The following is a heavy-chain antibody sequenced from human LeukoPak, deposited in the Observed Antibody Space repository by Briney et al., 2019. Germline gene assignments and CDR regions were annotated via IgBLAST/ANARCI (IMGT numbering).Heavy chain of an antibody. CDR3: ARVTMIVRSGFDH. CDR1: GGSISSSSYY. D-gene: IGHD3-22*01. Sequence: SETLSLTCTVSGGSISSSSYYWGWIRQPPGKGLEWIGSIYYSGSTYYNPSLKSRVTISVDTSKNQFSLKLSSVTAADTAVYYYARVTMIVRSGFDHWGQGTLVTVSS. V-gene: IGHV4-39*07. J-gene: IGHJ5*02. CDR2: IYYSGST.